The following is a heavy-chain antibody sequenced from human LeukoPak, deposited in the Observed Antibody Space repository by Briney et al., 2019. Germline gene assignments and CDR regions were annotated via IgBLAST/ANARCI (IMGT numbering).Heavy chain of an antibody. D-gene: IGHD4-11*01. CDR1: GFTFSTYS. Sequence: PGGSLRLSCAVSGFTFSTYSMNWVRQAPGKGLEWIGEINHSGSTNYNPSLKSRVTISVDTSKNQFSLKLSSVTAADTAVYYCARGLFQHPTVTLYYFDYWGQGTLVTVSS. V-gene: IGHV4-34*01. CDR3: ARGLFQHPTVTLYYFDY. CDR2: INHSGST. J-gene: IGHJ4*02.